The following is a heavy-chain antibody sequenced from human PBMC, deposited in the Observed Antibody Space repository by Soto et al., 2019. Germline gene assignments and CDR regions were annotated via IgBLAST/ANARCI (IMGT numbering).Heavy chain of an antibody. D-gene: IGHD6-19*01. Sequence: QVQLVQSGAEVKKPGSSVKVSCKASGGTFSSYTISWVRQAPGQGHEWMGRIIPILGIANYAQKLQGRVTXPXDXXTSTTYMEVSSLRSEDTAVYYWGRVGVADYYGMDVWGQGTTVTVSS. CDR3: GRVGVADYYGMDV. V-gene: IGHV1-69*02. CDR1: GGTFSSYT. J-gene: IGHJ6*02. CDR2: IIPILGIA.